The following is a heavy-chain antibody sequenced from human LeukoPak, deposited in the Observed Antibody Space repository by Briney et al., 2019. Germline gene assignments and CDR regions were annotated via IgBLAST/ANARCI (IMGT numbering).Heavy chain of an antibody. J-gene: IGHJ4*02. CDR1: GFTFSDYY. Sequence: GGSLRLSCAASGFTFSDYYMSWVRQSPGKGLEWLSHIGRDGGDKNYADSAKGRFTISRDNSKNMVWLQINSPTAEDTATYYCAKDGNWARFEDWGQGTLVTVSS. D-gene: IGHD7-27*01. CDR3: AKDGNWARFED. CDR2: IGRDGGDK. V-gene: IGHV3-11*05.